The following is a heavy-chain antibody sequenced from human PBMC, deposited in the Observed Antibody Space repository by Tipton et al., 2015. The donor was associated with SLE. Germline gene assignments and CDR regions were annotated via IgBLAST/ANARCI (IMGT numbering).Heavy chain of an antibody. D-gene: IGHD2-15*01. J-gene: IGHJ4*02. Sequence: GSLRLSCAASGFTFSNAWMSWVRQAPAKGLEWVGRIKSKTDGGTTDYAAPVKGRFTISRDDSKNTLYLQMNSLKTEDTAVYYCTTDLGYCSGGSCYSDGYWGQGTLVTVSS. CDR2: IKSKTDGGTT. CDR1: GFTFSNAW. CDR3: TTDLGYCSGGSCYSDGY. V-gene: IGHV3-15*01.